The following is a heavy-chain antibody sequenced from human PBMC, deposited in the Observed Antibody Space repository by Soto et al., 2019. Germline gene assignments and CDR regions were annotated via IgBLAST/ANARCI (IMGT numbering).Heavy chain of an antibody. Sequence: QVQLQESGPGLVKPSETLSLTCTVSGGSISNYYWNWIRQPPGKGLEWIGYIYNSGSTTYNPSLKRRVTISVDTSKNQFSLKLSSVTAADTAVYFCAKSHPNFYYYYMDVWGKGTTVTVSS. CDR3: AKSHPNFYYYYMDV. J-gene: IGHJ6*03. CDR1: GGSISNYY. V-gene: IGHV4-59*01. CDR2: IYNSGST.